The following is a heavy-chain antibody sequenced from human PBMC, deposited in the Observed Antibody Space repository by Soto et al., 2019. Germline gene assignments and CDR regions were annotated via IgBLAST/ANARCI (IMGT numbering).Heavy chain of an antibody. Sequence: ASVKVSCKASGYTFTSYAMHWVRQAPGQRLEWMGWINAGNGNTKYSQKLQGRVTITRDTSASTAYMELRSLRSEDTAVYYCSRFSLLYYYDSSGSSDAFDIWGQGTMVTVSS. D-gene: IGHD3-22*01. CDR3: SRFSLLYYYDSSGSSDAFDI. J-gene: IGHJ3*02. CDR1: GYTFTSYA. CDR2: INAGNGNT. V-gene: IGHV1-3*01.